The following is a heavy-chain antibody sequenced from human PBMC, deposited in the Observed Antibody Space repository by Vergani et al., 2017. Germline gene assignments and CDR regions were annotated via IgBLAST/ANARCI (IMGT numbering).Heavy chain of an antibody. CDR2: IYYRGST. J-gene: IGHJ6*03. CDR1: GGSISSYY. CDR3: ARGPYSNYAYYFYYYMDV. Sequence: QVQLQESGPGLVKPSETLSLTCTVSGGSISSYYWSWIRQPPGKGLEWIGYIYYRGSTNYNPSLKSRVTISVDTSKNQFSLKLSSVSAADTAVYYCARGPYSNYAYYFYYYMDVWGKGTTVTVSS. D-gene: IGHD4-11*01. V-gene: IGHV4-59*01.